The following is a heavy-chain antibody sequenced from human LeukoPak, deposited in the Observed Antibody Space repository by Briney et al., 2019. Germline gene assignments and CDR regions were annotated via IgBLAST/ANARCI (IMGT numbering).Heavy chain of an antibody. V-gene: IGHV1-58*02. J-gene: IGHJ3*02. CDR2: IVVGSGNT. Sequence: SVKVSCKASGFTFTSSAMQWVRQACGQRLEWIGWIVVGSGNTNYAQKFQERVTITRDMSTSTAYMELSSLRSEDTAVYYCAAAWETEDAFDIWGQGTMVTVSS. CDR3: AAAWETEDAFDI. CDR1: GFTFTSSA. D-gene: IGHD1-26*01.